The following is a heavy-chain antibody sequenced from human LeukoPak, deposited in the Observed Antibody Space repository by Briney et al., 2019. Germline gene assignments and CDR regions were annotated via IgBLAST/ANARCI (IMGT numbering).Heavy chain of an antibody. CDR3: ARGNDIRNFDWFPVGGNYYMDV. CDR2: GYHSWST. Sequence: SETLSLTCAVSGGSISRSNWWNWVRQPPGKGLEWIGEGYHSWSTNYNPSLKSRVTISVDKSKNHFSLKLSSVTAADTAVYYCARGNDIRNFDWFPVGGNYYMDVWGKGTTVTVSS. V-gene: IGHV4-4*02. D-gene: IGHD3-9*01. J-gene: IGHJ6*03. CDR1: GGSISRSNW.